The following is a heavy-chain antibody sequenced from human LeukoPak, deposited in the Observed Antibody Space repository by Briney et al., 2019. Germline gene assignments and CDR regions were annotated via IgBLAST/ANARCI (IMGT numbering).Heavy chain of an antibody. J-gene: IGHJ4*02. CDR1: GFTFSSHG. Sequence: GGSLRLSCVASGFTFSSHGMNWVRQAPGKGLEWVSGITSGTRTYYADSVKGRFAISRDNSKNTMYLQMNSLRAEDTAVYYCARGGSGGYAVDYWGQGTLVTVSS. V-gene: IGHV3-23*01. CDR3: ARGGSGGYAVDY. CDR2: ITSGTRT. D-gene: IGHD5-12*01.